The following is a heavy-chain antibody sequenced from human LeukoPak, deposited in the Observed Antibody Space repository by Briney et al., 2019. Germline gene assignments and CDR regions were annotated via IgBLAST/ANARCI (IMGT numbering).Heavy chain of an antibody. CDR2: IYHSGST. J-gene: IGHJ4*02. D-gene: IGHD2/OR15-2a*01. V-gene: IGHV4-38-2*02. CDR3: ARDANRGSFDY. Sequence: SETLSLTCTVSGYSISSGYYWGWIRQPPGKGLEWIGSIYHSGSTYYNPSLKSRVTISVDTSKNQFSLKLSSVTAADTAVYYCARDANRGSFDYWGQGVLVAVSA. CDR1: GYSISSGYY.